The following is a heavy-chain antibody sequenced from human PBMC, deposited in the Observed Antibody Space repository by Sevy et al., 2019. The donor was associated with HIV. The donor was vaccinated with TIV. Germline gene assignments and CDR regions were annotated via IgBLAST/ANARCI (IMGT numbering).Heavy chain of an antibody. CDR3: AKDQLPPYYYDSSGYVSDYFDY. CDR1: GFTFSSYG. J-gene: IGHJ4*02. CDR2: ISYDGSNK. Sequence: GGSLRLSCAASGFTFSSYGMHWVRQAPGKGLEWVAVISYDGSNKYYADSVKGRFTISRDNSKNTLYLQMNSLRAEDTAVYCCAKDQLPPYYYDSSGYVSDYFDYWGQGTLVTVSS. D-gene: IGHD3-22*01. V-gene: IGHV3-30*18.